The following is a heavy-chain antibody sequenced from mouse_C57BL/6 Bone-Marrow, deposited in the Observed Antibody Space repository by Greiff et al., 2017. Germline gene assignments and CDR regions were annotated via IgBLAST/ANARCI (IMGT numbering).Heavy chain of an antibody. CDR2: ISDGGSYT. V-gene: IGHV5-4*01. D-gene: IGHD2-4*01. J-gene: IGHJ3*01. Sequence: EVMLVESGGGLVKPGGSLKLSCAASGFTFSSYAMSWVRQTPEKRLEWVATISDGGSYTYYPDNVKGRFPISRDNAKNNLYLQMSHLKSDDTAMYYCAREGLRAWFAYWGQGTLVTVSA. CDR1: GFTFSSYA. CDR3: AREGLRAWFAY.